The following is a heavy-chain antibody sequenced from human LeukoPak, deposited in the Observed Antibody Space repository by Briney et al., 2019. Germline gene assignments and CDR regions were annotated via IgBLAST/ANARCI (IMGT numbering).Heavy chain of an antibody. Sequence: GGSLRLSCAAPGFMFHDYAIHWVRQAPGKGLEWVSLISGDGGSTFYADSVKGRFTISRDNSKNSLYLQMNSLRSDDTALYYCARESESSGWYDYWGQGTLVTASS. D-gene: IGHD6-19*01. CDR1: GFMFHDYA. CDR3: ARESESSGWYDY. V-gene: IGHV3-43*02. CDR2: ISGDGGST. J-gene: IGHJ4*02.